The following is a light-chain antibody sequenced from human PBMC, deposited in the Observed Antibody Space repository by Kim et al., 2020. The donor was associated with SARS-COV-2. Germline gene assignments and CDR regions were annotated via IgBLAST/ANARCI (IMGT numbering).Light chain of an antibody. J-gene: IGLJ1*01. V-gene: IGLV1-40*01. Sequence: RVTISCTGSSSNIGAGYDVHWYQHLPGTAPRLLIFDNNIRPSGVPARFSGSKSGTSASLAITGLQAEDDADYYCQSYDSSLRGYVFGTGTKVTVL. CDR3: QSYDSSLRGYV. CDR2: DNN. CDR1: SSNIGAGYD.